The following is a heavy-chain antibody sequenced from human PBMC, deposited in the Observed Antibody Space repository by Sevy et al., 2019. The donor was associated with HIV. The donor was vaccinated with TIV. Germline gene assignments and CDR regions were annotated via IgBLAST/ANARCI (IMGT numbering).Heavy chain of an antibody. CDR1: GFTFSSYA. J-gene: IGHJ6*03. Sequence: GESLKISCAASGFTFSSYAMSWVRQAPGKGLEWVSAISGSGGSTYYADSVKGRFTISRDNSKNTLYLQMNSLRAEDTAVYYCAKGDTAMGDYYYYYMDVWGKGTTVTVSS. D-gene: IGHD5-18*01. CDR3: AKGDTAMGDYYYYYMDV. CDR2: ISGSGGST. V-gene: IGHV3-23*01.